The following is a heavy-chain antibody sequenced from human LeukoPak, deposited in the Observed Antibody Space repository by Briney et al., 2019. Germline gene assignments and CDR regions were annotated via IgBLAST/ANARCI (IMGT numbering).Heavy chain of an antibody. V-gene: IGHV3-11*06. CDR2: ISGSSSFT. CDR1: GFTFSDYY. J-gene: IGHJ4*02. D-gene: IGHD4-17*01. Sequence: GGSLRLSCAASGFTFSDYYMSWVRQAPGKGLEWVSYISGSSSFTIYADSVKGRFTISRDNAKNSLYLQMNSLRAEDTAVYYCARVTLYGESALDYWGRGALVTVSS. CDR3: ARVTLYGESALDY.